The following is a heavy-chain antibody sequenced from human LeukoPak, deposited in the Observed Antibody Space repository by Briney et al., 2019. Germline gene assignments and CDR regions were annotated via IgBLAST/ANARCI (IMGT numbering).Heavy chain of an antibody. Sequence: QSGGSLRLSCAASGFTFSSYAMSWVRQAPGKGLEWVSAISGSGGSTYYADSVKGRFTISRDNSKNTLYLQMNSLRAEDTAVYYRATLNNDFWSGYPRDYWGQGTLVTVSS. D-gene: IGHD3-3*01. V-gene: IGHV3-23*01. J-gene: IGHJ4*02. CDR2: ISGSGGST. CDR3: ATLNNDFWSGYPRDY. CDR1: GFTFSSYA.